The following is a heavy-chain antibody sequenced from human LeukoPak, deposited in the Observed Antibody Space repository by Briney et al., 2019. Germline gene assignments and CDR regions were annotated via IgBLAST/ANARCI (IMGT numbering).Heavy chain of an antibody. J-gene: IGHJ4*02. V-gene: IGHV3-48*01. Sequence: GGSLRLSCVASGFTFSSYWMSWVRQAPGKGLEWVSYISSSSSTIYYADSVKGRFTISRDNAKNSLYLQMNSLRGEDTAVYYCARVRGGYWLDYWGQGTLVTVSS. CDR1: GFTFSSYW. D-gene: IGHD3-22*01. CDR3: ARVRGGYWLDY. CDR2: ISSSSSTI.